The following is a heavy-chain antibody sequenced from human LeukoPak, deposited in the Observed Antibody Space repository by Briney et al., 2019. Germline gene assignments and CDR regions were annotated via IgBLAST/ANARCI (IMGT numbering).Heavy chain of an antibody. J-gene: IGHJ6*02. V-gene: IGHV3-49*04. D-gene: IGHD6-13*01. Sequence: GGSLRLSCTASGFTFGDYAMSWVRQAPGKGLEWVGFIRSKAYGGTTEYAASVKGRFTISRDDSKSIAYLQMNSLKTEDTAVYYCTRDLPGYSSIWYLWNYYYYGMDVWGQGTTVTVSS. CDR3: TRDLPGYSSIWYLWNYYYYGMDV. CDR2: IRSKAYGGTT. CDR1: GFTFGDYA.